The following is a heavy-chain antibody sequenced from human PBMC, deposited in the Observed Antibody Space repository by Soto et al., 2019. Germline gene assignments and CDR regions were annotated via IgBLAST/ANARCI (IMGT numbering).Heavy chain of an antibody. CDR1: GGAFSSYA. Sequence: SVKVSCKASGGAFSSYAISWVRQAPGQGLEWMGGIIPIFGTANYAQKFQGRVTITADESTSTAYMELSSLRSEDTAVYYCARAGYCSSNSCQDVGWFDPWGQGTLVTVSS. J-gene: IGHJ5*02. CDR2: IIPIFGTA. CDR3: ARAGYCSSNSCQDVGWFDP. V-gene: IGHV1-69*13. D-gene: IGHD2-2*01.